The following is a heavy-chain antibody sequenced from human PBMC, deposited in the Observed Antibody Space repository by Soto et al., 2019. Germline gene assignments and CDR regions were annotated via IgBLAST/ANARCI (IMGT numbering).Heavy chain of an antibody. Sequence: GGSLRLSCAASGFTFSSYSRNWVRQAPGKGLEWVSYISSSSSTIYYADPVKGRFTISRDNAKNSLYLQMNSLRDEDTAVYYCARPEYSSSSYGMDVWGQGTTVTVSS. D-gene: IGHD6-6*01. CDR2: ISSSSSTI. CDR1: GFTFSSYS. V-gene: IGHV3-48*02. CDR3: ARPEYSSSSYGMDV. J-gene: IGHJ6*02.